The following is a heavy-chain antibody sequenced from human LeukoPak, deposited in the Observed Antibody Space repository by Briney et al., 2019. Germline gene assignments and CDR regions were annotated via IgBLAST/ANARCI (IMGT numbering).Heavy chain of an antibody. V-gene: IGHV3-30*04. CDR3: AKDYAMIEVVTLFDN. J-gene: IGHJ4*02. CDR2: ISYDGSSK. D-gene: IGHD3-22*01. Sequence: GGTLRLSCAASGFTFSTYAMHWVRQAPGKGLEWVAVISYDGSSKYYADSVKGRFTISRDNSKNTLYLQMNSLRAEDTAVYYCAKDYAMIEVVTLFDNWGQGTLVTVSS. CDR1: GFTFSTYA.